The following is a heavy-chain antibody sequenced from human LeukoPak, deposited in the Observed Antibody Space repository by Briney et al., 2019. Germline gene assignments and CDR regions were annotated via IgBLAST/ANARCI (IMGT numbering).Heavy chain of an antibody. J-gene: IGHJ3*02. D-gene: IGHD3-3*01. CDR1: GGSFSGYY. V-gene: IGHV4-59*01. Sequence: KPSETLSLTCAVYGGSFSGYYWSWIRQPPGKGLEWIGYIYYSGSTNYNPSLKSRVTISVDTSKNQFSLKLSSVTAADTAVYYCAREIDDFWSGYTRSDAFDIWGQGTMVTVSS. CDR3: AREIDDFWSGYTRSDAFDI. CDR2: IYYSGST.